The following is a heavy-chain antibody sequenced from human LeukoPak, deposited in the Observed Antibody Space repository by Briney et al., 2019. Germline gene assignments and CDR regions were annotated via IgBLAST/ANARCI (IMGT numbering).Heavy chain of an antibody. J-gene: IGHJ4*02. V-gene: IGHV4-39*01. CDR1: GDSISSSKKY. CDR2: IYYSGNT. CDR3: ARAQGNGLIDF. Sequence: PSETLSLTCTVSGDSISSSKKYWGWVRQPPGKGLEWIGSIYYSGNTYYNPSLKSQVTISLDTSRNQFSLRLSSVTAADTADYYCARAQGNGLIDFWGQGTLVTVSS. D-gene: IGHD3/OR15-3a*01.